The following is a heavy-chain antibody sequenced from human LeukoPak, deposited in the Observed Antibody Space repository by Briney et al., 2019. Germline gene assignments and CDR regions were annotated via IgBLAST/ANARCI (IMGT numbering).Heavy chain of an antibody. J-gene: IGHJ3*02. Sequence: ASVKVSCKASGYTFTGYNIHWVRQAPGQGLEWMGWIIPNSGGTIYAQKFQGRVTMTRDTSISTAYMELSRLRSDDTAVYYCARETKRVGDAFDIWGQGTMVTVSS. CDR3: ARETKRVGDAFDI. CDR1: GYTFTGYN. CDR2: IIPNSGGT. V-gene: IGHV1-2*02. D-gene: IGHD3-10*01.